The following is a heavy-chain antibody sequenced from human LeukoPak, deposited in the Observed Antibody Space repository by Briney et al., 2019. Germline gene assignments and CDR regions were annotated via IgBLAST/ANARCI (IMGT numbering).Heavy chain of an antibody. J-gene: IGHJ3*02. CDR2: ICAYNGNT. V-gene: IGHV1-18*01. D-gene: IGHD3-3*01. Sequence: GASVKVSCKASGYTFTRYVISWVGQAPGQEVEWVGGICAYNGNTNYAQKLQGRGTMTTETSTSTAYMELRSLRSDDTAVYYCARERIDFWSGYRRNDAFDIWGQGTMVTVSS. CDR3: ARERIDFWSGYRRNDAFDI. CDR1: GYTFTRYV.